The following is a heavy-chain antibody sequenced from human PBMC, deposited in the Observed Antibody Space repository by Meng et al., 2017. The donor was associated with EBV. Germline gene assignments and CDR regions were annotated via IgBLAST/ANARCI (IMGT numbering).Heavy chain of an antibody. J-gene: IGHJ5*02. D-gene: IGHD4-11*01. CDR1: GGSVNNESYY. V-gene: IGHV4-61*01. Sequence: QVQLQESVPGSVKPSXXPPSPRTLSGGSVNNESYYWGWIRQPPGKGLEYIGYIYYTGSTNYNSSLKSRVTISLDKSKNQFSLKLTSLTAADTAIYYCARGDYTNYPRWFDPWGQGTLVHVSS. CDR2: IYYTGST. CDR3: ARGDYTNYPRWFDP.